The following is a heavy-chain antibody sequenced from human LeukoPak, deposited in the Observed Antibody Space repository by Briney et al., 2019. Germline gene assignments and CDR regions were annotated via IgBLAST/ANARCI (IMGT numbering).Heavy chain of an antibody. Sequence: SVKVSCKASGGTFSSYAISWVRQAPGQGLEWMGRIIPIFGTANYAQKFQGRVTITTDESTSTAYMELSSLRPEDTAVYYCARAVGNYDFWSGSYYYYMDVWGKGTTVTVSS. CDR1: GGTFSSYA. D-gene: IGHD3-3*01. CDR3: ARAVGNYDFWSGSYYYYMDV. V-gene: IGHV1-69*05. J-gene: IGHJ6*03. CDR2: IIPIFGTA.